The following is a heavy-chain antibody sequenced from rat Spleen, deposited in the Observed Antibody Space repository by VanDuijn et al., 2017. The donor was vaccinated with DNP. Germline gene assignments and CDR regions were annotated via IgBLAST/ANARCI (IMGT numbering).Heavy chain of an antibody. CDR2: IIFVGIGP. CDR1: RYAFNTFP. J-gene: IGHJ2*01. V-gene: IGHV5-46*01. CDR3: ATRGEGIIH. Sequence: EVQLVESGGGLVQPGRSMRLSCAASRYAFNTFPMAWLRQSPRKGLDGLATIIFVGIGPFYRDSVKGRFTISRNNARSTLFLQMDSLGSDDTATYYCATRGEGIIHWGQGLMVTVSS. D-gene: IGHD1-11*01.